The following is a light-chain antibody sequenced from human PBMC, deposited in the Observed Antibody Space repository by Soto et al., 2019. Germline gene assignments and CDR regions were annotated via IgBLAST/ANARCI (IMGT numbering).Light chain of an antibody. CDR1: QSVSSY. Sequence: EIVMTQSPATLSVSPGERATLSCRASQSVSSYLAWYQQKPGQAPRLLIYGASTRATGIPARFSGSGSGTVFTLTISSLRSEDFAVYCCQQYNNSPLFGQGTKLEIK. V-gene: IGKV3-15*01. J-gene: IGKJ2*01. CDR2: GAS. CDR3: QQYNNSPL.